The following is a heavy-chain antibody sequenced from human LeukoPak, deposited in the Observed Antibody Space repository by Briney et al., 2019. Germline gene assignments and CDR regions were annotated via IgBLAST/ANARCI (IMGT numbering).Heavy chain of an antibody. J-gene: IGHJ4*02. CDR1: GFTFSTYA. CDR2: ISSDGVRT. CDR3: ARGLYYGSGSYSEN. D-gene: IGHD3-10*01. V-gene: IGHV3-64*01. Sequence: GGSLRLSCAASGFTFSTYAMHWVRQAPGKGFEYVSSISSDGVRTYYASSVKGRFTMSRDNSKNTLYLQMNSLRAEDTAVYYCARGLYYGSGSYSENWGQGTLVTVSS.